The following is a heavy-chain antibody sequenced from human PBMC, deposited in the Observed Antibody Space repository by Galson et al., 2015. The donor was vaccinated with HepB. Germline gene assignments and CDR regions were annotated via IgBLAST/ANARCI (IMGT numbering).Heavy chain of an antibody. CDR1: DFTFTTYT. V-gene: IGHV3-21*01. Sequence: SLRLSCAASDFTFTTYTMNWVRRAPGKGLEWVSSISGNSDYIYYADSVKGRFTISRDNAKNSLYLQMNSLRAEDTAVYYCASESWESFEFWGQGTLVTVSP. D-gene: IGHD6-13*01. J-gene: IGHJ4*02. CDR2: ISGNSDYI. CDR3: ASESWESFEF.